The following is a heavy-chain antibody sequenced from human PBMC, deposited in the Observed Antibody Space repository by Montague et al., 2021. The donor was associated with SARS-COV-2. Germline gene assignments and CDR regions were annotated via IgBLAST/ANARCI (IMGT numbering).Heavy chain of an antibody. CDR1: GGSISSSSYY. D-gene: IGHD2-15*01. J-gene: IGHJ4*02. Sequence: SETLSLTCTVSGGSISSSSYYWGWIRQPPGKGLEWIGSIYYSGSTYYNPSLKSRVTISVDTSKNQFSLKLRSVTAADTAVYYCARAPPAYWSFVVIVAAHFDYWGQGTLVTVSS. CDR2: IYYSGST. V-gene: IGHV4-39*07. CDR3: ARAPPAYWSFVVIVAAHFDY.